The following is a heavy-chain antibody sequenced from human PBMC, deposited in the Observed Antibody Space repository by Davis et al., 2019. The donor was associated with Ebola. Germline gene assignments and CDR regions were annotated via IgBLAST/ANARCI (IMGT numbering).Heavy chain of an antibody. V-gene: IGHV3-43*02. CDR2: ISGDGGST. Sequence: GGSLRLSCAASGFTFDDYAMHWVRQAPGKGLEWVSLISGDGGSTYYADSVKGRFTISRDNSKNSLYLQMNSLRAEDTALYYCAKDAGITIFGVVIINWGQGTLVTVSS. CDR3: AKDAGITIFGVVIIN. CDR1: GFTFDDYA. J-gene: IGHJ4*02. D-gene: IGHD3-3*01.